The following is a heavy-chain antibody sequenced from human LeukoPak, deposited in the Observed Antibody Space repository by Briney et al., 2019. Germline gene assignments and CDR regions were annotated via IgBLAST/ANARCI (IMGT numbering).Heavy chain of an antibody. Sequence: GGSLRLSRAASGFTLSSYATSWVRHTPGKGLEWGSGISGSGGSTYYADSVKGRFTISRDNSKNTLYLQMNSLRAEDTAVYYCAKAAGGYCSGGSCYYFHYWGQGTLVTVSS. D-gene: IGHD2-15*01. CDR3: AKAAGGYCSGGSCYYFHY. J-gene: IGHJ4*02. CDR2: ISGSGGST. CDR1: GFTLSSYA. V-gene: IGHV3-23*01.